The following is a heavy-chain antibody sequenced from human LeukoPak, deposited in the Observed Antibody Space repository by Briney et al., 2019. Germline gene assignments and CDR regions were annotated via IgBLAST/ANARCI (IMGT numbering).Heavy chain of an antibody. J-gene: IGHJ5*02. CDR1: GYTLTELS. V-gene: IGHV1-24*01. D-gene: IGHD3-3*01. CDR2: FDPEDGET. CDR3: ATAPRNYDFWSGYVLGGNWFDP. Sequence: GASVKVSCKVSGYTLTELSMHWVRQAPGKGLEWMGGFDPEDGETIYAQKFQGRVTMTEDTSTDTAYMELSSLRSEDTAVYYCATAPRNYDFWSGYVLGGNWFDPWGQGTLVTVSS.